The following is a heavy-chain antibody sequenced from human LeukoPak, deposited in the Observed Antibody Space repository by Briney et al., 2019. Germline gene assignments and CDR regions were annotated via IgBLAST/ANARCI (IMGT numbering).Heavy chain of an antibody. Sequence: ETLSLTCAVYAESFSDYYWSWIRQPPGKGLEWVANIKEDGSEKYYVDSVKGRFTISRDNAKNSVYLQMNSLKAEDTGVYYCARGHYDEYTWRQGIQVTVSS. CDR3: ARGHYDEYT. J-gene: IGHJ4*02. CDR2: IKEDGSEK. CDR1: AESFSDYY. V-gene: IGHV3-7*01. D-gene: IGHD3-3*01.